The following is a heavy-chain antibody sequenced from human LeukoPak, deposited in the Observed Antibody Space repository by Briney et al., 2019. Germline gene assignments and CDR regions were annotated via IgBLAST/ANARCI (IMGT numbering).Heavy chain of an antibody. CDR3: ASLRGRYCSSTSCPLTPYYYYGMDV. V-gene: IGHV4-39*01. Sequence: SETLSLTCDVYGVSLSDDYWAWIRQSPGKGLEWIGSIYYSGSTYYNPSLKSRVTISVDTSKNQFSLKLSSVTAADTAVYYCASLRGRYCSSTSCPLTPYYYYGMDVWGQGTTVTVSS. CDR1: GVSLSDDY. CDR2: IYYSGST. J-gene: IGHJ6*02. D-gene: IGHD2-2*01.